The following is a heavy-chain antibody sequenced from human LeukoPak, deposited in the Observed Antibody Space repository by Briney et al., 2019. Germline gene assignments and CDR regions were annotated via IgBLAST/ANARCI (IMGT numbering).Heavy chain of an antibody. CDR2: INPNSGGT. J-gene: IGHJ4*02. CDR3: AREPTPSGKGIAVFDY. D-gene: IGHD6-19*01. V-gene: IGHV1-2*02. CDR1: GYTFTGYY. Sequence: GASVKVSCKASGYTFTGYYMHWVRQAPGQGLEWMGWINPNSGGTNYAQKFQGRVTMTRDTSISTAYMELSRLRSDDTAVYYCAREPTPSGKGIAVFDYWGQGTLVTVSS.